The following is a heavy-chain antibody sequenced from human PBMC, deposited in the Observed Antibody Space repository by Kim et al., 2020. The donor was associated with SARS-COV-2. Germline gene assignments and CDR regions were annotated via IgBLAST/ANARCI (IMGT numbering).Heavy chain of an antibody. D-gene: IGHD5-18*01. CDR2: ISSSSSYI. CDR1: GFTFSSYS. V-gene: IGHV3-21*01. Sequence: GGSLRLSCAASGFTFSSYSMNWVRQAPGKGLEWVSSISSSSSYIYYADSVKGRFTISRDNAKNSLYLQMNSLRAEDTAVYYCARNLDTAMFWYYYGMDVWGQGTTVTVSS. J-gene: IGHJ6*02. CDR3: ARNLDTAMFWYYYGMDV.